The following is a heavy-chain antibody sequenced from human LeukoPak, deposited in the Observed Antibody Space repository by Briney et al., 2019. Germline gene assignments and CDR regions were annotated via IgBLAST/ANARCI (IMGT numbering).Heavy chain of an antibody. V-gene: IGHV1-24*01. J-gene: IGHJ4*02. CDR1: GGIFSSYA. CDR3: ATSVYYYDSSGYYGY. D-gene: IGHD3-22*01. Sequence: ASVKVSCKASGGIFSSYAISWVRQAPGKGLEWMGGFDPEDGETIYAQKFQGRVTMTEDTSTDTAYMELRSLRSEDTAVYYCATSVYYYDSSGYYGYWGQGTLVTVSS. CDR2: FDPEDGET.